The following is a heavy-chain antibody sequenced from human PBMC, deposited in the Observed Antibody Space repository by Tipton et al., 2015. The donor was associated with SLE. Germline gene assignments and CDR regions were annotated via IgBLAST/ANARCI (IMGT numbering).Heavy chain of an antibody. V-gene: IGHV4-34*01. CDR1: GGSFSGYY. D-gene: IGHD6-6*01. J-gene: IGHJ2*01. Sequence: TLSLTCAVYGGSFSGYYWSWIRQPPGKGLEWIGEINHRGSTNYNPSLKSGLTISVDTSKNQFSLKLSSVTAADTAVYYCARRRYSSSSRPHWYFDLWGRGSLVTVSS. CDR3: ARRRYSSSSRPHWYFDL. CDR2: INHRGST.